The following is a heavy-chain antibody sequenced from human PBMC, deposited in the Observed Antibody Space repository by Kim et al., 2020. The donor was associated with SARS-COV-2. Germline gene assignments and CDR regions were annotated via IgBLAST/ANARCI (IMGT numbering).Heavy chain of an antibody. Sequence: GGSLRLSCAASGFTFSSYAMHWVRQAPGKGLEWVAVISYDGSNKYYADSVKGRFTISRDNSKNTLYLQMNSLRAEDTAVYYCARDYSSSLNYYYYGMDVWGQGTTVTVSS. CDR1: GFTFSSYA. J-gene: IGHJ6*02. V-gene: IGHV3-30-3*01. D-gene: IGHD6-6*01. CDR3: ARDYSSSLNYYYYGMDV. CDR2: ISYDGSNK.